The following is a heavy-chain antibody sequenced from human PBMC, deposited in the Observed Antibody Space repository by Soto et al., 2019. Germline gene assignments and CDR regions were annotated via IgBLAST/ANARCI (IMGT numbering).Heavy chain of an antibody. D-gene: IGHD2-2*02. CDR3: ATYPRLDC. CDR2: IYYTGST. CDR1: GDSITRWY. J-gene: IGHJ4*02. Sequence: SVTLSLTCPVSGDSITRWYRSWIRQPPGKRLEWIGYIYYTGSTNYNPSLRSRVTISIDTSKNQFSLQLSSVTAADTAVYFCATYPRLDCWGQGPLVTVSS. V-gene: IGHV4-59*08.